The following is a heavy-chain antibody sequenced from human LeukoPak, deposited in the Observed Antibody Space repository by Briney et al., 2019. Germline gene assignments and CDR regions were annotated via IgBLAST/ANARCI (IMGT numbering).Heavy chain of an antibody. Sequence: GGSLRLSCAASGFTFSSYAMHWVRQAPGKGLEWVSAISGSGGSTYYADSVKGRFTISRDNSKNTLYLQMNSLRAEVTAVYYCAKAGAYDSSAFDYWGQGTLVTVSS. CDR3: AKAGAYDSSAFDY. CDR1: GFTFSSYA. V-gene: IGHV3-23*01. J-gene: IGHJ4*02. D-gene: IGHD3-22*01. CDR2: ISGSGGST.